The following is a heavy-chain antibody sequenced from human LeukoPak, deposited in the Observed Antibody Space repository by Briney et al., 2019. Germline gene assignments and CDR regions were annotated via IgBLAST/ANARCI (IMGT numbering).Heavy chain of an antibody. D-gene: IGHD2-2*01. CDR1: GYTFTGYY. CDR2: INPNTGGT. CDR3: ARALVPAAQRLSS. Sequence: ASVKVSCKASGYTFTGYYLHWVRQAPGQGLEWMGWINPNTGGTNYAQNFQGRVTMTRDTSISTAYMEVTRLRSDDTAVYNCARALVPAAQRLSSWGQGTLVTVSS. J-gene: IGHJ5*02. V-gene: IGHV1-2*02.